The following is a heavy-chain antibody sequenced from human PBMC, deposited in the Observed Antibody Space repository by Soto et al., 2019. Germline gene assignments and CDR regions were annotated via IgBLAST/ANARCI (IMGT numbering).Heavy chain of an antibody. Sequence: EVQLVESGGGLVQPGGSLRLSCAASGFTFSDHYMDWVRQAPGKGLEWVARSRNRVNSHTTEYAAAVKGIFTISRDESKSSLYLQMNSLKIEDTAVYYCTLCLLGGAPSYTFHGMDVWGQGTTVTVSS. CDR2: SRNRVNSHTT. CDR3: TLCLLGGAPSYTFHGMDV. J-gene: IGHJ6*01. CDR1: GFTFSDHY. D-gene: IGHD1-26*01. V-gene: IGHV3-72*01.